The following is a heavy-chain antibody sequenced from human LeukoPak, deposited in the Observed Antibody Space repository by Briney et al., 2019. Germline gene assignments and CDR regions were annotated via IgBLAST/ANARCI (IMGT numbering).Heavy chain of an antibody. CDR2: INHSGST. J-gene: IGHJ3*02. Sequence: SETLSLTCAVYGGSSSGYYWSWIRQPPGKGLEWIGEINHSGSTNYNPSLKSRVTISVDTSKNQFSLKLSSVTAADTAVYYCARRGVVPAAIGIWGQGTMVTVSS. CDR1: GGSSSGYY. V-gene: IGHV4-34*01. CDR3: ARRGVVPAAIGI. D-gene: IGHD2-2*01.